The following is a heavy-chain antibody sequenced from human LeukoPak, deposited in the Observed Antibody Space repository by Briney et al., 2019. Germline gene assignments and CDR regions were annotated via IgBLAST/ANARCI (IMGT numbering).Heavy chain of an antibody. V-gene: IGHV3-21*01. CDR2: ISSSSSYI. CDR3: ARGYCSSTSCYMHDY. CDR1: GFTFSSYS. Sequence: PGGSLRLSCAASGFTFSSYSMNWVRQAPGKGLEWVSSISSSSSYIYYADSVKGRFTISRDNAKNSLYLQMNSLRAEDTAVYYCARGYCSSTSCYMHDYWGQGTLVTVSS. D-gene: IGHD2-2*02. J-gene: IGHJ4*02.